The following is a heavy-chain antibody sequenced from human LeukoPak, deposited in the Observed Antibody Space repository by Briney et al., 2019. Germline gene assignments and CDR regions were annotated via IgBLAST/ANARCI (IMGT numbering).Heavy chain of an antibody. Sequence: PSETLSFTCTVSDDSISDYYRGWIRQPPGKGLEWIGYFHNSGTSTYNPSLKSRVTISADTSKNQFSLKLNSLTTADTAVYYCTRGAGWLIDYWGQGILVTVSS. CDR1: DDSISDYY. CDR3: TRGAGWLIDY. V-gene: IGHV4-59*01. CDR2: FHNSGTS. J-gene: IGHJ4*02. D-gene: IGHD3-16*01.